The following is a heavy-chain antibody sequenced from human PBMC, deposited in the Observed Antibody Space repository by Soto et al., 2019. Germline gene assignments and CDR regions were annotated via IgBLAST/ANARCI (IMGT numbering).Heavy chain of an antibody. Sequence: SETLSLTCTVSGGSVSSEDYYWSWIRQPPGKGLEWIGYIYYSGSTNYNPSLKSRVSISLDTSKNQFSLRLTSVTAADTAVYYCARIPVDTYMINWFDPWGQGTLVTVSS. CDR1: GGSVSSEDYY. V-gene: IGHV4-61*08. CDR2: IYYSGST. J-gene: IGHJ5*02. D-gene: IGHD5-18*01. CDR3: ARIPVDTYMINWFDP.